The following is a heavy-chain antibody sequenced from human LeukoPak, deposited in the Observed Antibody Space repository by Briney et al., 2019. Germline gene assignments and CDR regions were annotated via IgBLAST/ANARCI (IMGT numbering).Heavy chain of an antibody. Sequence: HGESLKISCMGSGYSFTSYWIGWVRQMPGKGLEWMGIIYPGDSDTRYSPSFQGQVTISADKSISTAYLQWSSLKASDTAMYYCASTTVVIGDAFDIWGQGTMVTVSS. J-gene: IGHJ3*02. CDR1: GYSFTSYW. V-gene: IGHV5-51*01. D-gene: IGHD4-23*01. CDR3: ASTTVVIGDAFDI. CDR2: IYPGDSDT.